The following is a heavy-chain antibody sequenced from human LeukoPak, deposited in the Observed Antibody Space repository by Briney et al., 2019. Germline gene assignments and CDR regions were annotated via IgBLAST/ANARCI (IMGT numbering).Heavy chain of an antibody. D-gene: IGHD3-10*01. Sequence: ASVKVSCKVSGYTLTELSMHWVRQAPGKGLEWMGGFDPEDGETIYAQKFQGRVTMTEDTSTDTAYMELSSLRSEDTAVYYCATGRWSKFSGEEAFDIWGQGTMVTVSS. CDR1: GYTLTELS. J-gene: IGHJ3*02. CDR2: FDPEDGET. CDR3: ATGRWSKFSGEEAFDI. V-gene: IGHV1-24*01.